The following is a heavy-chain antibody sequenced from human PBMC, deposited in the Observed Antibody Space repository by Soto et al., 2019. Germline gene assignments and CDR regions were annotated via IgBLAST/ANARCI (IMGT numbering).Heavy chain of an antibody. CDR1: GFTFSSYA. V-gene: IGHV3-64*01. CDR3: AREGYYGETPLFDY. J-gene: IGHJ4*02. CDR2: ISSNGGST. Sequence: GGSLRLSCAASGFTFSSYAMHWVRQAPGKGLEYVSAISSNGGSTYYANSVKGRFTISRDNSKNTLYLQMGSLRAEDMAVYYCAREGYYGETPLFDYWGQGTLVTVSS. D-gene: IGHD4-17*01.